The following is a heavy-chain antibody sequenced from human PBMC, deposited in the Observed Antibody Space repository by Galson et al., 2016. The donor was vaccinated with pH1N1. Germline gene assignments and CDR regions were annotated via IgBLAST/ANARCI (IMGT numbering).Heavy chain of an antibody. J-gene: IGHJ2*01. CDR1: GYTFTSYD. CDR3: ARGPVYWYFDL. V-gene: IGHV1-8*01. CDR2: RNPNNGNA. Sequence: SVKVSCKASGYTFTSYDINWVRQATGQGLEWMGWRNPNNGNANYAPKFQGRATLTRNASINTAYMELSSLTSEDTAVYYCARGPVYWYFDLWGRGTPVIVSS.